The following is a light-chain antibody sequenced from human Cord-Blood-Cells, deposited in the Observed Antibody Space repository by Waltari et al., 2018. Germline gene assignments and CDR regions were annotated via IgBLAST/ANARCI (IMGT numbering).Light chain of an antibody. CDR2: AAS. CDR3: QQSYSTPPEFT. V-gene: IGKV1-39*01. Sequence: DIQMTQSPSSLSASVGDRVTITCRASKSISSYLNWYPQKPGKAPKLLIYAASSLQSGVPSMFSGSGSGTEFTLTISSLQPEDFATYYCQQSYSTPPEFTFGPGTKVDIK. CDR1: KSISSY. J-gene: IGKJ3*01.